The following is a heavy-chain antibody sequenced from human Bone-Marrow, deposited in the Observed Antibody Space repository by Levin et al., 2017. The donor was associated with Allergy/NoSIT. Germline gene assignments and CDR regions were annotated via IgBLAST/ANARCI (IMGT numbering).Heavy chain of an antibody. Sequence: GESLKISCVASGFTFTNYEMNWVRQAPGKGLEWISYIGGSSSTIYYADSVKGRFIISRDNAKKSLYLQMNSLRVEDTAVYYCARDPWVTWEYYGLDVWGQGTTVTVSS. CDR1: GFTFTNYE. CDR2: IGGSSSTI. J-gene: IGHJ6*02. V-gene: IGHV3-48*03. CDR3: ARDPWVTWEYYGLDV. D-gene: IGHD1-26*01.